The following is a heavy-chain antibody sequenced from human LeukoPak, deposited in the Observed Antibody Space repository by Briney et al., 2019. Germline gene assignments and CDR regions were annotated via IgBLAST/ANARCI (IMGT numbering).Heavy chain of an antibody. D-gene: IGHD3-22*01. CDR2: INHSGST. V-gene: IGHV4-34*01. J-gene: IGHJ3*02. CDR3: ACLTTADAFDI. CDR1: GGSFSGYY. Sequence: SETLSLTCAVYGGSFSGYYWSWIRQPPGKGLEWIGEINHSGSTNYNPSLKSRVTISVDTSNNQFSLKLSSVTAADTAVYYCACLTTADAFDIWGQGTMVTVSS.